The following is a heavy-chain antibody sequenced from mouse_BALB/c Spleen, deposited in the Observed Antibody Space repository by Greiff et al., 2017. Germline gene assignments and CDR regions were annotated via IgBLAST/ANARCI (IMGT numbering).Heavy chain of an antibody. J-gene: IGHJ3*01. D-gene: IGHD2-4*01. CDR1: GYSITSDYA. CDR3: ARWGYDYDD. Sequence: EVKLMESGPGLVKPSQSLSLTCTVTGYSITSDYAWNWIRQFPGNKLEWMGYISYSGSTSYNPSLKSRISITRDTSKNQFFLQLNSVTTEDTATYYCARWGYDYDDWGQGTLVTVSA. CDR2: ISYSGST. V-gene: IGHV3-2*02.